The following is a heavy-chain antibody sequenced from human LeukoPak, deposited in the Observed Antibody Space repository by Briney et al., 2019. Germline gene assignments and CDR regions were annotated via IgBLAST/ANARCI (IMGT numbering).Heavy chain of an antibody. CDR2: IKQVGSEK. CDR3: ARANWGDDY. V-gene: IGHV3-7*01. D-gene: IGHD7-27*01. J-gene: IGHJ4*01. Sequence: PGGSLRLSCAASGFTFSSYWMSWVRQAPGKGLEWVANIKQVGSEKYYVDSVKGRFTISRDNIKNSLYLHMNSLRADDTAVYYWARANWGDDYWGQGTLVNVSS. CDR1: GFTFSSYW.